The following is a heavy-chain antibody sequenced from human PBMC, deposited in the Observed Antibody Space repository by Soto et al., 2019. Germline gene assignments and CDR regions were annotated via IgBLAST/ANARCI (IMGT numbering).Heavy chain of an antibody. CDR3: AITLAARLHYYFFDY. J-gene: IGHJ4*02. V-gene: IGHV1-69*01. CDR1: GGTFNTYG. Sequence: QVQLVQSGAEVIKPGSSVKVSCKASGGTFNTYGISWVRQAPGQGLEWMGGIVPFFGLSNNAQKFQGRVTISADEATNTAYMELSSLRSDDTAVYYSAITLAARLHYYFFDYWGKGTLVTVSS. CDR2: IVPFFGLS. D-gene: IGHD3-10*01.